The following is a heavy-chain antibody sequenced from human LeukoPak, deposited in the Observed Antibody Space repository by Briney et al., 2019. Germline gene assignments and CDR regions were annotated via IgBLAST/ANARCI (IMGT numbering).Heavy chain of an antibody. V-gene: IGHV1-18*01. CDR3: ARTPRGISYCSGGSCYFDY. CDR1: GYTFTSYG. Sequence: ASVKVSCKASGYTFTSYGISWVRQAPGQGLEWMGWISAYNGNTNYAQKLQGRVTMTTDTSTSTAYIELRSLRSDDTAVYYCARTPRGISYCSGGSCYFDYWGQGTLVTVSS. CDR2: ISAYNGNT. D-gene: IGHD2-15*01. J-gene: IGHJ4*02.